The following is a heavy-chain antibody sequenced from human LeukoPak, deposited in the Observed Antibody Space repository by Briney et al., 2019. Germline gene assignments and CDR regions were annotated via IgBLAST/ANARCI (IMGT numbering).Heavy chain of an antibody. CDR3: ARDSDIAPAGYYHSYGMDV. V-gene: IGHV3-9*01. J-gene: IGHJ6*02. Sequence: PGRSLRLSCAASGFTFNSYAMHWVRQAPGKALEWVSGISWNSGTIDYADSVRGRFTISRDNAKNSLYLQMNSLRAEDTAVYYCARDSDIAPAGYYHSYGMDVWGQGTTVTVSS. CDR1: GFTFNSYA. CDR2: ISWNSGTI. D-gene: IGHD6-13*01.